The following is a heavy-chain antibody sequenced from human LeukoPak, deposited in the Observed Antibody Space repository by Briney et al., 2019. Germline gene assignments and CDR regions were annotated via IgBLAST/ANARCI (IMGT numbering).Heavy chain of an antibody. CDR3: AREGAVAGTLDY. J-gene: IGHJ4*02. CDR1: GGTFSSYA. V-gene: IGHV1-69*13. CDR2: IIPIFGTA. D-gene: IGHD6-19*01. Sequence: SVKVSCKDSGGTFSSYAISWVRQAPGQGLEWMGGIIPIFGTANYAQKFQGRVTITADESTSTAYMELSSLRSEDTAVYYCAREGAVAGTLDYWGQGTLVTVSS.